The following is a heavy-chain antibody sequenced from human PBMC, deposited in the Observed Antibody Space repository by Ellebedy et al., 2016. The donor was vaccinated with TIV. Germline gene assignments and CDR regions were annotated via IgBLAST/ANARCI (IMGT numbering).Heavy chain of an antibody. CDR3: ARAEHSLMDV. J-gene: IGHJ6*02. CDR2: ITYDGSNK. D-gene: IGHD3-3*02. Sequence: PGGSLRLSCAASGFTFNNYAMHWVRQAPGKGLEWVAIITYDGSNKYYADSVKGRFTIARDNSKNTMYVHMNSLRAEDTAVYYCARAEHSLMDVWGQGTTVTVSS. V-gene: IGHV3-30-3*01. CDR1: GFTFNNYA.